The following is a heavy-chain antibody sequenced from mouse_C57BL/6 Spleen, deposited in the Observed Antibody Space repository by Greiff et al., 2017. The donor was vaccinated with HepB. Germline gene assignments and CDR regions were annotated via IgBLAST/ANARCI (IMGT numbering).Heavy chain of an antibody. CDR2: INPSSGYT. V-gene: IGHV1-4*01. J-gene: IGHJ4*01. CDR3: ARRGELWYAMDY. Sequence: QVQLQQSGAELARPGASVKMSCKASGYTFTSYTMHWVKQRPGQGLEWIGYINPSSGYTKYNQKFKDKATLTADKSSSTAYMQLSSLTSEDSAVYYCARRGELWYAMDYWGQGTSVTVSS. CDR1: GYTFTSYT. D-gene: IGHD1-1*02.